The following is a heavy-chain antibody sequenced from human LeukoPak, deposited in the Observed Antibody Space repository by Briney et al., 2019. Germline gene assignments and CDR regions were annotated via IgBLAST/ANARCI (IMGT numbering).Heavy chain of an antibody. J-gene: IGHJ3*02. D-gene: IGHD6-13*01. CDR1: GFIFNNYW. Sequence: GGSLRLSCEASGFIFNNYWMNWVRQAPGKGLEWVSSISSSSSYIYYADSVKGRFTISRDNAKNSLYLQMNSLRAEDTAVYYCARDVTAAAGNGFWAFDIWGQGTMVTVSS. CDR2: ISSSSSYI. CDR3: ARDVTAAAGNGFWAFDI. V-gene: IGHV3-21*01.